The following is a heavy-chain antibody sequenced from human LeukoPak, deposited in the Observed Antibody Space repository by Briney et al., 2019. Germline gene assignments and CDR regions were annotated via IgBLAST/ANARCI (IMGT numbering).Heavy chain of an antibody. CDR1: GFTVGSNY. CDR2: IYSGGGT. D-gene: IGHD5-18*01. Sequence: GVSLRLSCAASGFTVGSNYMSWVRQAPGKGLEWVSVIYSGGGTYYADSVKGRFTISRDNSKNTLYLQMNSLRAEDTAVYYCAGGPGIQLWLSYWGQGTLVTVSS. J-gene: IGHJ4*02. CDR3: AGGPGIQLWLSY. V-gene: IGHV3-53*01.